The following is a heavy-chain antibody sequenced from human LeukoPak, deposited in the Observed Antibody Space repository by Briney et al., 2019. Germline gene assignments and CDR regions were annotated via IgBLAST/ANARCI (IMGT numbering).Heavy chain of an antibody. Sequence: TSETLSLTCTVSGGSISSYYWSWIRQPPGKGLEWIGYIYYSGSTNYNPSLKSRVTISVDTSKNQFSLKLSSVTAADTAVYYCARGQSIAAPPSRWFDPWGQGTLVTVSS. D-gene: IGHD6-6*01. V-gene: IGHV4-59*12. J-gene: IGHJ5*02. CDR2: IYYSGST. CDR1: GGSISSYY. CDR3: ARGQSIAAPPSRWFDP.